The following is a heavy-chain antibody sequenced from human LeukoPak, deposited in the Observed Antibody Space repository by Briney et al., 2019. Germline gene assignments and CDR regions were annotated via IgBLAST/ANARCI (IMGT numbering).Heavy chain of an antibody. CDR1: GFTFSSYA. Sequence: GRSLRLSCAASGFTFSSYAMHWVRQAPGKGLEWVAVISYDGSNKYYADSVKGRFTISRDNSKTTLYLQMNSLRAEDTAVYYCAREERTFGVVIDYWGQGTLVTVSS. J-gene: IGHJ4*02. D-gene: IGHD3-3*01. V-gene: IGHV3-30*01. CDR2: ISYDGSNK. CDR3: AREERTFGVVIDY.